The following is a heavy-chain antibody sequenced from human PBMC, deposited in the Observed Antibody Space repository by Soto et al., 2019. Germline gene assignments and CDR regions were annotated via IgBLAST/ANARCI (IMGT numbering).Heavy chain of an antibody. J-gene: IGHJ5*02. CDR2: IYWDDDK. Sequence: QITLKESGPTLVKPTQTLTLTCTFSGFSLSTSGVGVGWIRQPPGKALEWLALIYWDDDKRYSPSLKSRLTITTDTSQNPVVPTMTNMDPVDTATYYCAHSLYDYVWGTNWFDPWGQGTLVTVSS. CDR1: GFSLSTSGVG. CDR3: AHSLYDYVWGTNWFDP. D-gene: IGHD3-16*01. V-gene: IGHV2-5*02.